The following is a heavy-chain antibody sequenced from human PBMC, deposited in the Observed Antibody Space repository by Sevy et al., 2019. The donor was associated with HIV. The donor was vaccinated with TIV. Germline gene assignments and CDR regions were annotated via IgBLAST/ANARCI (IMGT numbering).Heavy chain of an antibody. V-gene: IGHV3-23*01. CDR1: GFTFSSYA. D-gene: IGHD3-10*01. Sequence: GGSLRVSCAASGFTFSSYAMSWVRQAPGKGLEWVSAISGSGGSTYYADSVKGRFTISRDNSKNTLYLQMNSLRAEDTAVYYCAKGITMVRGVISYFDYWGQGTLVTVSS. J-gene: IGHJ4*02. CDR2: ISGSGGST. CDR3: AKGITMVRGVISYFDY.